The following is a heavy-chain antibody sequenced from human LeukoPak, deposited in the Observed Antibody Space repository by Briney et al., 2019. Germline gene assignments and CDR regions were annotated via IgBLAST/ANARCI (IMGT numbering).Heavy chain of an antibody. Sequence: SETLSLTCTVSGGSISSGGYYWSWVRQPPGKGLEWIGEINHSGSTNYNPSLKSRVTISVDTSKNQFSLKLSSVTAADTAVYYCARGRPRWDYMTTVVTAQPEFGYWGQGTLVTVSS. V-gene: IGHV4-39*07. J-gene: IGHJ4*02. CDR2: INHSGST. CDR3: ARGRPRWDYMTTVVTAQPEFGY. CDR1: GGSISSGGYY. D-gene: IGHD4-23*01.